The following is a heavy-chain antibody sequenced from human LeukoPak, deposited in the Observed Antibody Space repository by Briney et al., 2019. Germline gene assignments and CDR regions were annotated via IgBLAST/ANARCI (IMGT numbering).Heavy chain of an antibody. CDR1: GFTFSSYG. V-gene: IGHV3-30*18. CDR3: AKDRTNYDILTGSAFDY. D-gene: IGHD3-9*01. J-gene: IGHJ4*02. Sequence: GGSLRPSCAASGFTFSSYGMHWVRQAPGKGLEWVAVISYDGSNKYYADSVKGRFTISRDNSKNTLYLQMNSLRAEDTAVYYCAKDRTNYDILTGSAFDYWGQGTLVTVSS. CDR2: ISYDGSNK.